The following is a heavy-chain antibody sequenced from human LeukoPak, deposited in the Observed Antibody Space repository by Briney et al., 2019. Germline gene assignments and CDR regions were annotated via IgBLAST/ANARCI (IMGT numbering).Heavy chain of an antibody. D-gene: IGHD3-10*01. J-gene: IGHJ6*03. CDR2: INHSRST. V-gene: IGHV4-34*01. Sequence: SQTLSLTCAVYGGSFSGYYWSWIRQPPGKGLEWIGEINHSRSTKYNPSLKSRVTISVDTSRNQFSLKLSSVTAADTAVYYCARRLGRKFGERFYYYHYMDVWGKGTTVTISS. CDR1: GGSFSGYY. CDR3: ARRLGRKFGERFYYYHYMDV.